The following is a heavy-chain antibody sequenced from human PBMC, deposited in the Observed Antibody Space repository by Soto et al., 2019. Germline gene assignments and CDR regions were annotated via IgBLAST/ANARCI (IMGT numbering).Heavy chain of an antibody. D-gene: IGHD6-19*01. V-gene: IGHV1-18*04. CDR1: GYTFTDYG. CDR3: AREEGISDWHAFDY. J-gene: IGHJ4*02. CDR2: ISTYNGNT. Sequence: QVQLVQSGAEVKKPGASVKVSCKASGYTFTDYGISWVRQAPGQGLEWMGWISTYNGNTIYALKIQGRVTMTTDASTRTAYVELRSLRSDETAVYYCAREEGISDWHAFDYWGEGTLVT.